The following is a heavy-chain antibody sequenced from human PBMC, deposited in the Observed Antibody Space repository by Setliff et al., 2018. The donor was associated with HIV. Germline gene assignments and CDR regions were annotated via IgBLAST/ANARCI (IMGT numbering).Heavy chain of an antibody. J-gene: IGHJ6*02. Sequence: PSETLSLTCTVFGGSISSSSYYWGWIRQPPGKGLEWIGSIYFSGRTYYNPSLKSRVTMSVDTSKHQFSPKLSSVTAADTAVYYCARDSEITLGPQGYYYYGLDVWGQGTTVTV. V-gene: IGHV4-39*07. CDR2: IYFSGRT. D-gene: IGHD3-10*01. CDR1: GGSISSSSYY. CDR3: ARDSEITLGPQGYYYYGLDV.